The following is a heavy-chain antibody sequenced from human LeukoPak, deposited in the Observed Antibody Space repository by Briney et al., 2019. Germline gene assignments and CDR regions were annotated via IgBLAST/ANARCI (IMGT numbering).Heavy chain of an antibody. J-gene: IGHJ6*02. CDR3: ATDRRIFGVIIYPRGFYFGMDV. CDR2: FDPEDGET. V-gene: IGHV1-24*01. CDR1: GYTLTELS. D-gene: IGHD3-3*01. Sequence: ASVKVSCKVSGYTLTELSMHWVRQAPGKGLEWMGGFDPEDGETIYAQKFQGRVTMTEDTSTDPAYMELSSLRSEDTAVYYCATDRRIFGVIIYPRGFYFGMDVWGQGTTVTVSS.